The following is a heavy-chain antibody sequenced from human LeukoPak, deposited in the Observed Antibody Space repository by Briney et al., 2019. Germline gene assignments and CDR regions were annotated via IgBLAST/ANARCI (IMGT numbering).Heavy chain of an antibody. J-gene: IGHJ3*02. D-gene: IGHD3-10*01. CDR3: AKSITMVRGVIKGRAFDI. CDR1: GFTFSSYA. Sequence: GGSLRLSCAASGFTFSSYAMSWVRQAPGKGLEWVSAISGSGGSTYYADSVKGRFTISRDNSKNTLYLQMNSLRAEDTAVYYCAKSITMVRGVIKGRAFDIWGQGTMVTVSS. CDR2: ISGSGGST. V-gene: IGHV3-23*01.